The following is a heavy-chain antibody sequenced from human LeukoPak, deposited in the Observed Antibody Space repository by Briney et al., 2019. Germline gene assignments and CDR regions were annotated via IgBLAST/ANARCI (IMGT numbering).Heavy chain of an antibody. D-gene: IGHD3-3*01. CDR2: IYPGDSET. Sequence: GESLKISCKGSAVTFNNYWIGWVRQLPGKGLDWMGIIYPGDSETRYSPSFQGQVTMSVDKSINTAYLHWASLKASDPAMYFCARLSTRLLDHWGQGTRVTVSS. V-gene: IGHV5-51*01. CDR3: ARLSTRLLDH. J-gene: IGHJ4*02. CDR1: AVTFNNYW.